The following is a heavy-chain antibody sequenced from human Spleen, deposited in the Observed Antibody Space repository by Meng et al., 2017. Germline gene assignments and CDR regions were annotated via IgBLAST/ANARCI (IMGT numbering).Heavy chain of an antibody. CDR2: ISSSGSTI. Sequence: GESLKISCAASGFIFSNYEMNWVRQAPGKGLEWVSYISSSGSTIYYADSVKGRFTISRDNAKNSLYLQMNGLRAEDTAVYYCARVTGDGFDYWGQGTLVTVSS. D-gene: IGHD7-27*01. CDR1: GFIFSNYE. V-gene: IGHV3-48*03. CDR3: ARVTGDGFDY. J-gene: IGHJ4*02.